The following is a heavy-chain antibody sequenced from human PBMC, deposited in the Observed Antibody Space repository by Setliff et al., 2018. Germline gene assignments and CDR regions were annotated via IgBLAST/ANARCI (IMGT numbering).Heavy chain of an antibody. D-gene: IGHD3-16*01. V-gene: IGHV3-7*01. Sequence: PGGSLRLSCAASGFTFSRYWMTWVRQAPGKGLEWVANIKQDGSEKYYVDSVKGRFTISRDNSKNTVYLRMNALRAEDTGLYYCARDQLWRGYYFDYWGQGTLVTVSS. J-gene: IGHJ4*02. CDR2: IKQDGSEK. CDR1: GFTFSRYW. CDR3: ARDQLWRGYYFDY.